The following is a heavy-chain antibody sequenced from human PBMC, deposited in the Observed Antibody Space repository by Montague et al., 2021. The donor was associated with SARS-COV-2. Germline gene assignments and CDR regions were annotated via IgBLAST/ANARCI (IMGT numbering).Heavy chain of an antibody. CDR2: IYHNGST. J-gene: IGHJ6*03. D-gene: IGHD3-9*01. Sequence: SETLSLTCTVSGGSISSYYWTWIRQPPGKGLESIGYIYHNGSTKYNPSLKSRVTISVDTSKNQFSLKLSSVSVADTAVYYCARIRFFDLPPHYYMDVWGKGTTVTVSS. CDR3: ARIRFFDLPPHYYMDV. CDR1: GGSISSYY. V-gene: IGHV4-59*01.